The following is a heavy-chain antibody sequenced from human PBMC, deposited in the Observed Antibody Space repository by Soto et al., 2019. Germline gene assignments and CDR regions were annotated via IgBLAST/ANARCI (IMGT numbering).Heavy chain of an antibody. Sequence: GASVKVSCKASGYTFTSYAMHWVRHAPGQRLEWMGWINAGNGNTKYSQKFQGRVTITRDTSASTAYMELSSLRSEDTAVYYCARAQGSKAPVKTYCGGIHVHVNWFDPWGQGTLVSVSS. CDR3: ARAQGSKAPVKTYCGGIHVHVNWFDP. V-gene: IGHV1-3*01. D-gene: IGHD2-21*01. CDR2: INAGNGNT. J-gene: IGHJ5*01. CDR1: GYTFTSYA.